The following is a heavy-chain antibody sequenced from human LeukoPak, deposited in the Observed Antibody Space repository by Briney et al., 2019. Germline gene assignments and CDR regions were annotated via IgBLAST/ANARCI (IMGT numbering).Heavy chain of an antibody. CDR1: GFTFSSYS. J-gene: IGHJ4*02. D-gene: IGHD6-13*01. CDR2: ISSSSSYI. V-gene: IGHV3-21*01. CDR3: ARVGSSWYPIPY. Sequence: GGSLRLSCAASGFTFSSYSMNWVRQAPGKGLEWVSSISSSSSYIYYADSVKGRFTISRDNAKNSLYLQINSLRAEDTAVYYCARVGSSWYPIPYWGQGTLVTVSS.